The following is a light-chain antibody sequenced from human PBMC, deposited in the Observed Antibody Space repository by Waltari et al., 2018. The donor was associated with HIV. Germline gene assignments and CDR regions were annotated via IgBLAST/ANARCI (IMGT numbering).Light chain of an antibody. Sequence: DIQMTQSPSSVSASVGDRVTLTCRASQGISSCLAWYQQNPGKAPKLLIYAASSLQSGVPSRFSGSGSGTDFTLTISSLQPEDFATYYCQQANSFPYTFGQGTKLEIK. CDR1: QGISSC. CDR2: AAS. V-gene: IGKV1D-12*01. CDR3: QQANSFPYT. J-gene: IGKJ2*01.